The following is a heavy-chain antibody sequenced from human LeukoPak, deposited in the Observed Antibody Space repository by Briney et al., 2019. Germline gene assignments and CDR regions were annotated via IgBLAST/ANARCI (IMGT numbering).Heavy chain of an antibody. D-gene: IGHD2-21*01. V-gene: IGHV3-30*02. J-gene: IGHJ4*02. Sequence: GGSLRLXCAASGFTFSSYGMHWVRQAPGKGLEWVAFIRYDGSNKYYADSVKGRFTISRDNSKNTLYLQMNSLRAEDTAVYCCAIFSQYYFDYWGQGTLVTVSS. CDR1: GFTFSSYG. CDR2: IRYDGSNK. CDR3: AIFSQYYFDY.